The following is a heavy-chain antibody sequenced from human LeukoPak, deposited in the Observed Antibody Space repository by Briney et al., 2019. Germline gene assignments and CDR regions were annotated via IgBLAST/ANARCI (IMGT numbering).Heavy chain of an antibody. V-gene: IGHV4-4*07. CDR3: ARQYDFWSGYYEDY. J-gene: IGHJ4*02. CDR1: GGSISSYY. CDR2: ICTSGSA. D-gene: IGHD3-3*01. Sequence: SETLSLTCTVSGGSISSYYWSWIRQPPGKGLEWIGRICTSGSANYNPSLKSRVTMSVDTSKNQFSLKLSSVTAADTAVYYCARQYDFWSGYYEDYWGQGTLVTVSS.